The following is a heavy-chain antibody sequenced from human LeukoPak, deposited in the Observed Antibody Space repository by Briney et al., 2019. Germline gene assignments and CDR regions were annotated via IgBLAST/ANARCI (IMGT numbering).Heavy chain of an antibody. CDR2: IYTSGST. D-gene: IGHD1-26*01. CDR1: GGSISSYY. V-gene: IGHV4-4*07. CDR3: ARDSKSGRYFDY. J-gene: IGHJ4*02. Sequence: SETLSLTCTVSGGSISSYYWSWIRRPAGKGLEWIGRIYTSGSTNYNPSLKSRVTMSVDTSKNQFSLKLSSVTAADTAVYYCARDSKSGRYFDYWGQGTLVTVSS.